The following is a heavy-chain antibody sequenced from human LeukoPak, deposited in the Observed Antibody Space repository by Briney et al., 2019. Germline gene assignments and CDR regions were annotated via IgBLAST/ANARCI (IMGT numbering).Heavy chain of an antibody. Sequence: GGSLRLSCAASGFTFSSYWMGWVRQAPGKGLEWVANIKQDGSEKYYVDSVKGRFTISRDNAKNSLYLQMNSLRAEDTAVYYCARVGKSGLRYFPHAFDIWGQGTMVTVSS. D-gene: IGHD3-9*01. CDR2: IKQDGSEK. J-gene: IGHJ3*02. CDR3: ARVGKSGLRYFPHAFDI. V-gene: IGHV3-7*01. CDR1: GFTFSSYW.